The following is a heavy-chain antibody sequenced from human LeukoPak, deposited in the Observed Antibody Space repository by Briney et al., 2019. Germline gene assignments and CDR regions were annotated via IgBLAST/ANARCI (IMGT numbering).Heavy chain of an antibody. CDR3: ARHQVAGEYPFDY. J-gene: IGHJ4*02. CDR1: GYTFTTYY. V-gene: IGHV1-46*01. Sequence: GASVKVSCKASGYTFTTYYMHWVRQAPGQGLEWIGIINPSDGSTTYAQRFQGRVIMTRDTSTSIVYMELSSLRSEGTAVYYCARHQVAGEYPFDYWGQGTLVTVAS. D-gene: IGHD3-16*01. CDR2: INPSDGST.